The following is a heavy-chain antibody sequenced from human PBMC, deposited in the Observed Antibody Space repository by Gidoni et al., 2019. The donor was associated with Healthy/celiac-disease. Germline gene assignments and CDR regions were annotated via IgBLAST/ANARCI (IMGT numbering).Heavy chain of an antibody. D-gene: IGHD6-13*01. Sequence: EVQLVESGGGLVKPGGSLRLSCAASGFTFRSYSMNWVRQAPGKGLEWVSSISSSSSYIYYADSVKGRFTISRDNAKNSLYLQMNSLRAEDTAVYYCARVAGSWEWEGYFDYWGQGTLVTVSS. CDR1: GFTFRSYS. V-gene: IGHV3-21*01. CDR2: ISSSSSYI. CDR3: ARVAGSWEWEGYFDY. J-gene: IGHJ4*02.